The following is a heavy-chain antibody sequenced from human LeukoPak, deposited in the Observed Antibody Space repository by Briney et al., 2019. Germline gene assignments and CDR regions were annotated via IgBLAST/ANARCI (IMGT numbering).Heavy chain of an antibody. CDR2: ISYTGTT. J-gene: IGHJ6*01. D-gene: IGHD3-22*01. Sequence: PSETLSLTCTVSGDSISSGGHYWSWIRQHPGRGPEWIGYISYTGTTYYNPSLEGRVSMSLDTSKNQFSLKLSSVTAADTAVYYCARGEGHYYDSSGYYISLYYGMDVWGQGTTVTVSS. CDR3: ARGEGHYYDSSGYYISLYYGMDV. CDR1: GDSISSGGHY. V-gene: IGHV4-31*03.